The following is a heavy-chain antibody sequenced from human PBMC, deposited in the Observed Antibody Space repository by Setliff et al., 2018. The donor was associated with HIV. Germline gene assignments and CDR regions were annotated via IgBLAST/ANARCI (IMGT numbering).Heavy chain of an antibody. Sequence: HPGGSLRLSCAASGFTVSSDYMSWVRQAPGKGLEWLSTIYGGASTYYADSVKGRFTISRDNSKNTIFLQMSSLRAEDTAVYYCARSKRNTLWWFFEYWGQGTQVTVSS. D-gene: IGHD2-21*01. CDR2: IYGGAST. CDR1: GFTVSSDY. J-gene: IGHJ4*02. CDR3: ARSKRNTLWWFFEY. V-gene: IGHV3-53*05.